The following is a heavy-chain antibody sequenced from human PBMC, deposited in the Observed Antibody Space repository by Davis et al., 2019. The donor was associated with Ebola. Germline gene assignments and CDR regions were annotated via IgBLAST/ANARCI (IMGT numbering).Heavy chain of an antibody. D-gene: IGHD2-15*01. CDR1: GFTFSNYD. CDR3: AKSHCSGGSCPYYFDF. Sequence: GGSLRLSCEASGFTFSNYDMHWVRQATGKGLEWVSAIGTAGDTYYPGSVKGRFTISRENAKNSLYPQMNSLRAGDTAVYYCAKSHCSGGSCPYYFDFWGQGTQVTVSS. V-gene: IGHV3-13*01. CDR2: IGTAGDT. J-gene: IGHJ4*02.